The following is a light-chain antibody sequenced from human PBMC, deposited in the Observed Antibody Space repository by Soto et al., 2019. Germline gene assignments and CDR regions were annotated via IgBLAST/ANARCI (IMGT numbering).Light chain of an antibody. CDR2: AAS. Sequence: EIVLTQFPGTLSLSPGERATLSCRPSQSLSSSYVVWYQQKPGQAPRLLNYAASRRATGIPDRFSGSGSATEYTLAISRLEPEDSAVYYCQQQGTFGQGTKLEIK. CDR1: QSLSSSY. J-gene: IGKJ2*01. V-gene: IGKV3-20*01. CDR3: QQQGT.